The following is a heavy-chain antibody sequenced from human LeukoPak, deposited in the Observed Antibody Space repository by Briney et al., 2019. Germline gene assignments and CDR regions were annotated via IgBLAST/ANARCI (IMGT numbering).Heavy chain of an antibody. CDR1: SGSISSSNYY. CDR3: ARDGVAVADDAFDI. D-gene: IGHD6-19*01. Sequence: SETLSLTCIVSSGSISSSNYYWGWIRQPPGKGLEWIGRMYNSGSTNYNPSLKSRITISVDTSKNQFSLQLNSVTPEDTAVYYCARDGVAVADDAFDIWGQGTMVTVSS. CDR2: MYNSGST. J-gene: IGHJ3*02. V-gene: IGHV4-39*07.